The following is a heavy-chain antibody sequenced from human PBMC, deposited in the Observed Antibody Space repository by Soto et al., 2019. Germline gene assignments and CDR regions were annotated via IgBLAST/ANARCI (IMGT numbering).Heavy chain of an antibody. Sequence: GGSRRLSCAASGFTFSSYAMSGVRQAPGKGLEWVSAISGSGGSTYYADSVKGRFTISRDNSKNTLYLQMNSLRAEDTAVYYCAKCVAGVAATPYFDYWGQGTLVTVSS. CDR3: AKCVAGVAATPYFDY. CDR1: GFTFSSYA. CDR2: ISGSGGST. J-gene: IGHJ4*02. V-gene: IGHV3-23*01. D-gene: IGHD2-15*01.